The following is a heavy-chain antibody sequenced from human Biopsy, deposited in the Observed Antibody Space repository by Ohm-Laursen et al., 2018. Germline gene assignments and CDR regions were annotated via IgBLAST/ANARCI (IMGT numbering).Heavy chain of an antibody. V-gene: IGHV1-69*06. CDR1: GGTFSNYG. J-gene: IGHJ1*01. CDR2: NIPILGTG. CDR3: ATRLTGYFHH. D-gene: IGHD2-21*01. Sequence: ASVKVSCKAPGGTFSNYGVNWVRQAPGQGLEWLGGNIPILGTGNYAQKFQDRVKVAADTSTSTATMELRSLRSDDTAVYYCATRLTGYFHHWGQGTLVIVSS.